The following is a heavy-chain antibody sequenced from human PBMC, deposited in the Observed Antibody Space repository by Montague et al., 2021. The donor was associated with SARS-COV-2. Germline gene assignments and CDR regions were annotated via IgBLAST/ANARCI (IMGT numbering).Heavy chain of an antibody. D-gene: IGHD3-3*01. V-gene: IGHV3-23*03. J-gene: IGHJ4*02. Sequence: LSLSCAASGFTFISYAMSWVRQAPGKGLEWVSVIYSGVSSTYYADSVKGRFTISRDNSKNTLYLQMNSLRAEDTAVYYCAKGGYSPLTIFGVVRSHYYFDYWGQGTLVTVSS. CDR2: IYSGVSST. CDR1: GFTFISYA. CDR3: AKGGYSPLTIFGVVRSHYYFDY.